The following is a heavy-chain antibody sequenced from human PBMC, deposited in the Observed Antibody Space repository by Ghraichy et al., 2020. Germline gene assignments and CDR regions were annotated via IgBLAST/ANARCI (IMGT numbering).Heavy chain of an antibody. Sequence: GESLNISCAASGFTFSSYAMSWVRQAPGKGLEWVSTISDSGANTYYADAVKGRFTISRDNSKNTLYLQMNSLRADDTAVYYCTKLLGSSGYYGLDYWGQGTLVTVSS. CDR2: ISDSGANT. J-gene: IGHJ4*02. V-gene: IGHV3-23*01. CDR1: GFTFSSYA. CDR3: TKLLGSSGYYGLDY. D-gene: IGHD3-22*01.